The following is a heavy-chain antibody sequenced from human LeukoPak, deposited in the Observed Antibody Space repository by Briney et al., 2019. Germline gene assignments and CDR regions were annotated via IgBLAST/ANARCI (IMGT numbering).Heavy chain of an antibody. J-gene: IGHJ4*02. D-gene: IGHD3-16*02. Sequence: GSLRLSCAASGFTFGSYSMNWVRQAPGKGLEWVSSISSSSSYIYYADSVKGRFTISRDNAKNSLYLQMNSLRAEDTAVYYCARGGFYDYVWGSYRIDYWGQGTLVTVSS. CDR2: ISSSSSYI. CDR1: GFTFGSYS. V-gene: IGHV3-21*01. CDR3: ARGGFYDYVWGSYRIDY.